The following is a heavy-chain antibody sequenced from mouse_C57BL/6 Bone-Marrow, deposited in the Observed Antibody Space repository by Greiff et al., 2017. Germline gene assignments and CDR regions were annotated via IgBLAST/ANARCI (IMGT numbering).Heavy chain of an antibody. CDR1: GYTFTSYW. J-gene: IGHJ1*03. V-gene: IGHV1-64*01. D-gene: IGHD1-1*01. CDR2: IHPNSGST. CDR3: ANNGSSYWYFDV. Sequence: QFQLQQPGAELVKPGASVKLSCKASGYTFTSYWLHWVKQRPGQGLEWIGMIHPNSGSTNYNEKFKSKATLTVDKSSSTAYMQLSSLTSEDSAVYYCANNGSSYWYFDVWGTGTTVTVSS.